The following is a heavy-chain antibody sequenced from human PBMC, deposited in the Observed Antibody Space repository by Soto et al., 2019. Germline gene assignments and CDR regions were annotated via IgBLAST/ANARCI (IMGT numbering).Heavy chain of an antibody. Sequence: ASVNVSCKVSGYTLTELSMHWVRQAPGKGLEWIGGFDLEDGETIYAQKFQGRVTMTEDTSTDTAYMELSSLRSEDTAVYYCATIQLWDHFDYWGQGTLVTVSS. V-gene: IGHV1-24*01. CDR3: ATIQLWDHFDY. D-gene: IGHD5-18*01. CDR1: GYTLTELS. J-gene: IGHJ4*02. CDR2: FDLEDGET.